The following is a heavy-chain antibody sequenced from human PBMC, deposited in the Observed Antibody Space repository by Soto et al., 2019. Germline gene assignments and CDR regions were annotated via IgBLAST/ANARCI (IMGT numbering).Heavy chain of an antibody. CDR2: IKQDGSER. CDR1: GFTFSSYW. CDR3: ARADVLLWFGEKYYMDV. D-gene: IGHD3-10*01. V-gene: IGHV3-7*01. J-gene: IGHJ6*03. Sequence: GGSLRLSCAASGFTFSSYWMSCVRQAPGKGLEWVANIKQDGSERYYVDSVKGRFTISRDNAKNSLYLQMNSLRAEDTAVYYCARADVLLWFGEKYYMDVWGKGTTVTVSS.